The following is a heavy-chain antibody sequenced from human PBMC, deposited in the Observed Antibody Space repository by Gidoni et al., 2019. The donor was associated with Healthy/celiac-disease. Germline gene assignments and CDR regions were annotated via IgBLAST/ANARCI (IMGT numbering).Heavy chain of an antibody. D-gene: IGHD6-19*01. CDR2: INPNSGGT. Sequence: QVQLVQSGAEVKKPGASVTVPCKASGYTFTGYYMHWVRQAPGQGLEWMGWINPNSGGTNYAQKFQGWVTMTRDTSISTAYMELSRLRSDDTAVYYCARALGLAVADTFDYWGQGTLVTVSS. CDR3: ARALGLAVADTFDY. CDR1: GYTFTGYY. J-gene: IGHJ4*02. V-gene: IGHV1-2*04.